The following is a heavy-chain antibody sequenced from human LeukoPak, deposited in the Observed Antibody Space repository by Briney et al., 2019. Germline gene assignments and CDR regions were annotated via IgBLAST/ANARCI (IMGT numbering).Heavy chain of an antibody. CDR2: ISGSGGST. Sequence: GGSLRLSCAASGFTFSSYAMSWVRQAPGKGLEWVSAISGSGGSTYYADSVKGRFTISRDNSKNTLYLQMNSLRAEDTAVYYCAKGLYDSSGYYPVDAFDIWGQGTIVTVSS. CDR3: AKGLYDSSGYYPVDAFDI. V-gene: IGHV3-23*01. J-gene: IGHJ3*02. D-gene: IGHD3-22*01. CDR1: GFTFSSYA.